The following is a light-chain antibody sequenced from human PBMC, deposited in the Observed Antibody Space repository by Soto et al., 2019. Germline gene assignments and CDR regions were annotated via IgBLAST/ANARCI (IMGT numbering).Light chain of an antibody. Sequence: QSVLTQPPSVSGAPGQRVTLSCTGNTSNLGAGYDVHWYQQLPGAAPKLVIFGNRNRPSGVPERFAGSKSGTSASLAITGLQAEDEADYYCQAYDYSLTASVFGGGTKVTVL. CDR3: QAYDYSLTASV. CDR1: TSNLGAGYD. V-gene: IGLV1-40*01. J-gene: IGLJ3*02. CDR2: GNR.